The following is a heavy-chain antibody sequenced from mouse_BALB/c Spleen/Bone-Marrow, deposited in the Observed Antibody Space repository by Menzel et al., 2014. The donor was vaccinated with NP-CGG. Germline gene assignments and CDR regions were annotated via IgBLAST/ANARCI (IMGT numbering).Heavy chain of an antibody. D-gene: IGHD1-1*02. V-gene: IGHV1-7*01. Sequence: VQLQQSGAELAKPGASVKMSCKASGYTFNNYWMHWVKQRPGQGLEWIGYIYPSTGYTEYNQKFKDKATLTSDKSSSTAYMQLSSLTSEDSAVYYCAGGRFAYWGQGTLVTVSA. J-gene: IGHJ3*01. CDR1: GYTFNNYW. CDR3: AGGRFAY. CDR2: IYPSTGYT.